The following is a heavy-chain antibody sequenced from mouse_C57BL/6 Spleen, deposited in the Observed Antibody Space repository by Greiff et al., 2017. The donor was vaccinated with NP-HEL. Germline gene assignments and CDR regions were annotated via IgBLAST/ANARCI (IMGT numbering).Heavy chain of an antibody. J-gene: IGHJ2*01. D-gene: IGHD1-1*01. CDR3: ARQGGSRNHFDY. V-gene: IGHV5-6*01. CDR2: ISSGGSYT. CDR1: GFTFSSYG. Sequence: EVQLVESGGDLVKPGGSLKLSCAASGFTFSSYGMSWVRQTPDKRLEWVATISSGGSYTYYPDSVKGRFTISRDNAKNTLYLQMSSLKSEDTAMYYWARQGGSRNHFDYWGQGTTLTVSA.